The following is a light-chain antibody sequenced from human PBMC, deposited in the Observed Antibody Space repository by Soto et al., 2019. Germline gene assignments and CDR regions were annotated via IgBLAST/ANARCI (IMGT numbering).Light chain of an antibody. CDR1: QSVSSSY. J-gene: IGKJ1*01. CDR2: SAS. Sequence: EVVMTQSPATLSLSPGERATLSCRASQSVSSSYLAWYQQKPGQAPRLLIYSASSRATGVPDRFSGSGSGTDFTLTISRLEPEDFAVYYCQQCGSSPETFGQGTKVDIK. CDR3: QQCGSSPET. V-gene: IGKV3-20*01.